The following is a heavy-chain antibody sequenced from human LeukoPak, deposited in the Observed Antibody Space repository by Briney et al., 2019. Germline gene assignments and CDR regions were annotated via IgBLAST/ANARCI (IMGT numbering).Heavy chain of an antibody. Sequence: GESLKISCKASGYTFTSYAMHWVRQAPGQRLEWMGWINAGNGNTKYSQKFQGRVTITRDTSASTAYMELSSLRSEDTAVYYCARDSVSTPEVVYWGQGTLVTVSS. D-gene: IGHD2/OR15-2a*01. CDR2: INAGNGNT. V-gene: IGHV1-3*01. J-gene: IGHJ4*02. CDR1: GYTFTSYA. CDR3: ARDSVSTPEVVY.